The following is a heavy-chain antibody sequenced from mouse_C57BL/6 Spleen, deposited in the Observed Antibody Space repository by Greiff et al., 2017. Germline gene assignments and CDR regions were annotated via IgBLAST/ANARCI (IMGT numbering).Heavy chain of an antibody. CDR3: ARQGYYGRYFDV. J-gene: IGHJ1*03. D-gene: IGHD1-2*01. CDR2: ISSGGSYT. CDR1: GFTFSSYG. V-gene: IGHV5-6*01. Sequence: EVQLVESGGDLVKPGGSLKLSCAASGFTFSSYGMSWVRQTPDKRLEWVATISSGGSYTYYPDSVKGRFTISRDNAKNTLYLQMSSLKSEDTAMYYCARQGYYGRYFDVWGTGTTVTVSS.